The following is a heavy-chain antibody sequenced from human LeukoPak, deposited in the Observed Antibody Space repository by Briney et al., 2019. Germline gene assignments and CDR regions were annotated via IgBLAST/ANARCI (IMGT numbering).Heavy chain of an antibody. D-gene: IGHD1-26*01. V-gene: IGHV5-51*01. CDR2: IYPGDSDT. CDR3: ARSGGSYLGHFDY. CDR1: RYSFASYW. Sequence: RGESLKISCKGSRYSFASYWIGWVRQMPGKGLEWMGIIYPGDSDTRYSPSFQGQVTISADKSISTAYLQWSSLKASDTAMYYCARSGGSYLGHFDYWGQGTLVTVSS. J-gene: IGHJ4*02.